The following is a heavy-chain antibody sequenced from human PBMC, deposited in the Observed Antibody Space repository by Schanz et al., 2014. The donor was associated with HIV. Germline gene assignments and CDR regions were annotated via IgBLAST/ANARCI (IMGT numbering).Heavy chain of an antibody. Sequence: VHLVESGGGVVQPGTSLRLSCAASGFSFDDYAMHWVRQAPGKGLEWVSGISWNSGSIGYADSVKGRFTISRDNAKNSLYLQMNSLRAEDTALYYCAKDMGSGSYETFDIWGQGTMVTVSS. D-gene: IGHD1-26*01. CDR2: ISWNSGSI. CDR1: GFSFDDYA. V-gene: IGHV3-9*01. J-gene: IGHJ3*02. CDR3: AKDMGSGSYETFDI.